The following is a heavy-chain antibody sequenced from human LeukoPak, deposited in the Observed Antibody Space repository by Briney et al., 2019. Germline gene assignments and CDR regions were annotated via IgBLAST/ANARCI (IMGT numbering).Heavy chain of an antibody. CDR1: GFTFRNHW. CDR2: ISSDGSST. CDR3: ARVSGRLERQSDLDY. J-gene: IGHJ4*02. D-gene: IGHD1-1*01. Sequence: PRGSLRLSCAASGFTFRNHWMHWVRQTPGKGLVWVSRISSDGSSTTYAGSVKGRFTISRDNAQASLYLQMISLRADDTAVYYCARVSGRLERQSDLDYWGQGTLVIVSS. V-gene: IGHV3-74*03.